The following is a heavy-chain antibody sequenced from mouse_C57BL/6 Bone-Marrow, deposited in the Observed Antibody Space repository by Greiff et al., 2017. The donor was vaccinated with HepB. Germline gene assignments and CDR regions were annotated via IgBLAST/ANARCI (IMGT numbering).Heavy chain of an antibody. D-gene: IGHD3-2*02. J-gene: IGHJ4*01. CDR3: ARRLPMDY. V-gene: IGHV1-42*01. CDR1: GYSFTGYY. Sequence: VQLQQSGPELVKPGASVKISCKASGYSFTGYYMNWVKQSPEKSLEWIGEINPSTGGTTYNQKFKAKATLTVDKSSSTACMQLKSLTSEDSAVYYCARRLPMDYWGQGTSVTVSS. CDR2: INPSTGGT.